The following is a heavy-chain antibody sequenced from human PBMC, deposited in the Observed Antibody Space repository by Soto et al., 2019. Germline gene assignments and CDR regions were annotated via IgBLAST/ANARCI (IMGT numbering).Heavy chain of an antibody. V-gene: IGHV1-46*01. CDR3: ATPGWYYFDY. CDR2: INPSGGST. D-gene: IGHD6-19*01. J-gene: IGHJ4*02. CDR1: GYTFTSYY. Sequence: ASVNVSCKAAGYTFTSYYMHWVRQAPGQGLEWMGIINPSGGSTSYAQKFQGRVTMTRDTSTSTVYMELSSLRSEDTAVYYCATPGWYYFDYWGQGTLVTVSS.